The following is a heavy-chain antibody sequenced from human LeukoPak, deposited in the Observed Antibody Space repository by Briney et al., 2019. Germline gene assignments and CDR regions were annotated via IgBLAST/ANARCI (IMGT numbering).Heavy chain of an antibody. Sequence: SETLSLTCTVSGGSISNYYWNWIRQPPGKGLEWIGYIYYSGSTNYNPSLKSRVSISVDTSKNQFSLKLSSVTAADTAVYYCARRGAVAGTLDYWGQGTLVTVSS. D-gene: IGHD6-19*01. V-gene: IGHV4-59*01. CDR1: GGSISNYY. J-gene: IGHJ4*02. CDR2: IYYSGST. CDR3: ARRGAVAGTLDY.